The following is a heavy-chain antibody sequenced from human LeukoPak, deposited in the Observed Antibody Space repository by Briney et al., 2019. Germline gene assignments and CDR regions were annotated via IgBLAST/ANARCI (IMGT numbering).Heavy chain of an antibody. CDR3: ARDWVAGVPFDAFDI. Sequence: PGGSLRLSCAASGFTFSSYWMSWVRQAPGKGLEWVANIKQDGSEKYYVDSVKGRFTISRDNAKNSLYLNMNSLTAEDTAMYYCARDWVAGVPFDAFDIWGQGTMVSVSS. CDR1: GFTFSSYW. J-gene: IGHJ3*02. D-gene: IGHD3-10*01. V-gene: IGHV3-7*03. CDR2: IKQDGSEK.